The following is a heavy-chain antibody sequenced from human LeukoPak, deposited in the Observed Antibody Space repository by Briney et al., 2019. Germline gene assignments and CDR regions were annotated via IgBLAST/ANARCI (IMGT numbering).Heavy chain of an antibody. CDR2: ISSGSSYI. Sequence: GGSLRLSCAASGFTFSNYYMNWVRQAPGKGLEWVSSISSGSSYIYYADSLKGRFTITRDNAKNSLYLQMNSLRAEDTAVYYCATGVRGYNSALDYWGQGTLVTVSP. D-gene: IGHD6-19*01. V-gene: IGHV3-21*01. J-gene: IGHJ4*02. CDR1: GFTFSNYY. CDR3: ATGVRGYNSALDY.